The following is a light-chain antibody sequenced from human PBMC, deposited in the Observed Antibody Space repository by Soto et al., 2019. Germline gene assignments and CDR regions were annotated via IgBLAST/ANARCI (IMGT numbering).Light chain of an antibody. Sequence: QSALTQPASVSGSLGQSITISCTGTSSDVGGYDYVSWYRQHPGKVPELIIFEVNKRPSGVSNRFSGSKSANTASLTISRLQADYEADYYCSSFTSSSTQVFGGGTKLTVL. CDR3: SSFTSSSTQV. V-gene: IGLV2-14*01. CDR1: SSDVGGYDY. J-gene: IGLJ3*02. CDR2: EVN.